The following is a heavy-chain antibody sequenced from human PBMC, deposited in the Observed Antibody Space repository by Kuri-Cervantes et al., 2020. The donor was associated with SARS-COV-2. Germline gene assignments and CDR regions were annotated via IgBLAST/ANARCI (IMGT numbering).Heavy chain of an antibody. CDR3: AKGYYDSSGYRTLDY. Sequence: GSLRLSCAASGFNFSRTDMHWVRQAPGKGLEWVAVISYDGSNKYYADSVKGRFTISRDNSKNTLYLQMNSLRAEDTAVYYCAKGYYDSSGYRTLDYWGQGTLVTVSS. D-gene: IGHD3-22*01. CDR2: ISYDGSNK. CDR1: GFNFSRTD. J-gene: IGHJ4*02. V-gene: IGHV3-30*18.